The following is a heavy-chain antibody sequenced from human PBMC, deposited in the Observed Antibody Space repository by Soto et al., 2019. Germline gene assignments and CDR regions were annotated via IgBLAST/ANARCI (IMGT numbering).Heavy chain of an antibody. CDR2: IYYSGST. CDR3: ARFTPPPYSSSSYFDY. J-gene: IGHJ4*02. D-gene: IGHD6-6*01. Sequence: SETLSLTCTVSGGSISSYYWSWIRQPPGKGLEWIGYIYYSGSTNYNPSLKSRVTISVDTSKNQFSLKLSSVTAADTAVYYCARFTPPPYSSSSYFDYWGQGTLVTVSS. V-gene: IGHV4-59*08. CDR1: GGSISSYY.